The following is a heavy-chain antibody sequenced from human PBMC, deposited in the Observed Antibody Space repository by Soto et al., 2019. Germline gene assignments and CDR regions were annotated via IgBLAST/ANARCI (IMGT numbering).Heavy chain of an antibody. V-gene: IGHV1-69*13. Sequence: SVKVSCKASGGTFSSYAISWVRQAPGQGLVWMGGIIPIFGTANYAQKFQGRVTITADESTSTAYMELSSLRSEDTAVYYCVRSGVAAAGVTFYYYGMDVWGQGTTVTVSS. CDR2: IIPIFGTA. D-gene: IGHD6-13*01. J-gene: IGHJ6*02. CDR1: GGTFSSYA. CDR3: VRSGVAAAGVTFYYYGMDV.